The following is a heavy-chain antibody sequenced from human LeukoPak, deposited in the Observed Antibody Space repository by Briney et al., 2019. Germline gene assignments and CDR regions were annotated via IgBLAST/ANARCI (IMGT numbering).Heavy chain of an antibody. CDR3: AKDDGWIQFNS. V-gene: IGHV3-23*01. Sequence: GGSLRLSCEASGFTFSSYAMSWVRRAPGKGLEWVSGISPGGDITYYAESVKGRFFISRDNSKNTVILQMHSLRAEDTAIYYCAKDDGWIQFNSWGQGTLVTVSS. D-gene: IGHD5-18*01. CDR2: ISPGGDIT. CDR1: GFTFSSYA. J-gene: IGHJ4*02.